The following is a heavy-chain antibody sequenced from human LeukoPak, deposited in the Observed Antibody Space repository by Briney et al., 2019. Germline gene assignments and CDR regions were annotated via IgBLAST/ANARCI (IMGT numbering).Heavy chain of an antibody. D-gene: IGHD6-13*01. Sequence: GGSLRLSCAASGFTVSSNYMSWVRQAPGKGLEWVSVIYSGGSTYYADSVKGRFTISRDNSKNTLFLQMNSLKPEDTAVYYCARDLDSSSWYILWFDPWGQGTLVTVSS. J-gene: IGHJ5*02. CDR2: IYSGGST. CDR3: ARDLDSSSWYILWFDP. CDR1: GFTVSSNY. V-gene: IGHV3-66*02.